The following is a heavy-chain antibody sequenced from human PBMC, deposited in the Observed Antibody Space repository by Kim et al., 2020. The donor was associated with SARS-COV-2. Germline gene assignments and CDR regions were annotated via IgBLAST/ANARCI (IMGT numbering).Heavy chain of an antibody. V-gene: IGHV3-23*01. D-gene: IGHD5-12*01. J-gene: IGHJ4*02. Sequence: YYADSVKGRFTISRDNSKNTLYLQMNSLRAEDTAVYYCAKDVHIRWLPDSWGQGTLVTVSS. CDR3: AKDVHIRWLPDS.